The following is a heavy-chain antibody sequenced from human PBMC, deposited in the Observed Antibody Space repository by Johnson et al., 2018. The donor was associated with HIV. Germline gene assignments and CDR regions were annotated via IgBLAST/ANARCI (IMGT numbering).Heavy chain of an antibody. CDR2: IRSKANSYAT. CDR1: GFTFSGSA. D-gene: IGHD3-16*02. Sequence: VHLVESGGGVVQPGGSLRLSCAASGFTFSGSAMHWVRQASGKGLEWVGRIRSKANSYATAYAASVKGRFTISRDDTKNTAYLQMNSLKTEDTAVYYCTRHDGLRLGELSSDAFDIWGQGTMVTVSS. V-gene: IGHV3-73*01. J-gene: IGHJ3*02. CDR3: TRHDGLRLGELSSDAFDI.